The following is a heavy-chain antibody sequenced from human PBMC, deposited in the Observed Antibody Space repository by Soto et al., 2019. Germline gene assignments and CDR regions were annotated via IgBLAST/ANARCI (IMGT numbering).Heavy chain of an antibody. CDR2: INEDSTYI. J-gene: IGHJ6*03. V-gene: IGHV3-21*01. Sequence: GGSLRLSCTASGFAFNTYSMNWVRQAPGKGLEWVSSINEDSTYIYYADSLRGRITISRDNAKDSLFLQMNSLRPDDTAVYHCVRDLGRYFRSGYMDLWGDGATVTVSS. CDR1: GFAFNTYS. CDR3: VRDLGRYFRSGYMDL. D-gene: IGHD3-9*01.